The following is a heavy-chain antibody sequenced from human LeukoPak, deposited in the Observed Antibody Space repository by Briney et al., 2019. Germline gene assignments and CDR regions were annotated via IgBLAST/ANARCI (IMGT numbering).Heavy chain of an antibody. V-gene: IGHV3-23*01. CDR3: AKGIYSSGWSYFDY. D-gene: IGHD6-19*01. J-gene: IGHJ4*01. CDR1: GFTFSNSA. Sequence: GGSLRLSCAGSGFTFSNSAMSWVRQAPGKGLEWVSTLSGSGITTYYADSVKGRFTISRDNSKNTLYLQMNSLRAEDTAVYYCAKGIYSSGWSYFDYWGHGTLVTVST. CDR2: LSGSGITT.